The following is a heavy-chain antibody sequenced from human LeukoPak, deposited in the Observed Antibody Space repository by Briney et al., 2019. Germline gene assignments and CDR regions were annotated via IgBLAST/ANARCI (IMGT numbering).Heavy chain of an antibody. V-gene: IGHV4-59*08. CDR3: ARLWTNQMYHFDY. D-gene: IGHD3/OR15-3a*01. CDR1: GGSFRSYY. CDR2: IYCTGST. Sequence: SETLSLTCTVSGGSFRSYYWSWIRQTPGKGLEWIGYIYCTGSTDYNPSLGSRVTISLDTSKNRFSLKLSSVTAADTAVYYCARLWTNQMYHFDYWGQGTLVTVSS. J-gene: IGHJ4*02.